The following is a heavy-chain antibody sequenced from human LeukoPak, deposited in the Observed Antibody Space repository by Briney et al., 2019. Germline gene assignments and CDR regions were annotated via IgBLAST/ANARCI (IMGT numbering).Heavy chain of an antibody. Sequence: SETLSLTSTVSRHSLSSYDWSWIRQPPGKGLEWIGYVYYSGSTKCNPSLKSRVTKSLDTSKNQFSLKLSSVTAADTAVYYCARDQIHYDILTGYYWFDPWGQGTLVTVSS. D-gene: IGHD3-9*01. CDR1: RHSLSSYD. J-gene: IGHJ5*02. V-gene: IGHV4-59*01. CDR3: ARDQIHYDILTGYYWFDP. CDR2: VYYSGST.